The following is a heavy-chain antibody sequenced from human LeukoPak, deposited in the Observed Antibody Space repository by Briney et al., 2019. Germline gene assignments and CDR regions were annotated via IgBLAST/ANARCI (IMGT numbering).Heavy chain of an antibody. Sequence: SETLSLTCAVSGGSISSTNWWSWVRPPPGKGLEWIGEIYHSGSTNYNPSLKSRVAISVETSKNQVSLKLSSVTAADTAVYYCARVSFFRWAATRPSYYYYYMDVWGKGTTVTISS. V-gene: IGHV4-4*02. D-gene: IGHD2-15*01. J-gene: IGHJ6*03. CDR3: ARVSFFRWAATRPSYYYYYMDV. CDR1: GGSISSTNW. CDR2: IYHSGST.